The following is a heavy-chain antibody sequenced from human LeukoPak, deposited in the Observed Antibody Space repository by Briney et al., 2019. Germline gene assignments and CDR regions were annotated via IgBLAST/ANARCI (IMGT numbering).Heavy chain of an antibody. D-gene: IGHD1-14*01. J-gene: IGHJ4*02. CDR2: TDGSGGSA. Sequence: GGSLRLSCALSGFTFSSHAMSWVRQAPGKGLEWVSATDGSGGSAYYADSVRGRFTISRDNSKNTLYLQMNSLRVEDTAVYYCARDRPHQRAEPTNFDYWGQGTLVTVSS. V-gene: IGHV3-23*01. CDR1: GFTFSSHA. CDR3: ARDRPHQRAEPTNFDY.